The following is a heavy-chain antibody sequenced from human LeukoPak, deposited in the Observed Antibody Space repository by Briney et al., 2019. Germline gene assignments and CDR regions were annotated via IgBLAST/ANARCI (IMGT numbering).Heavy chain of an antibody. CDR2: ISSSGSTI. D-gene: IGHD3-10*01. CDR3: AKDIVTMVRGVFDY. J-gene: IGHJ4*02. V-gene: IGHV3-48*04. Sequence: GGSLGLSCAASGFTFSSYAMNWVRQAPGKGLEWVSYISSSGSTIYYADSVKGRFTISRDNAKNSLYLQMNSLRAEDTALYYCAKDIVTMVRGVFDYWGQGTLVTVSS. CDR1: GFTFSSYA.